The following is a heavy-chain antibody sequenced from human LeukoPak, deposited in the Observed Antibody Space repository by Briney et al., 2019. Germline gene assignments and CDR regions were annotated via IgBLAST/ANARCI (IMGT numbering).Heavy chain of an antibody. CDR3: ARDVGVGSGTYYYFDY. J-gene: IGHJ4*02. CDR1: GFTFSSYA. V-gene: IGHV3-30-3*01. CDR2: ISYDGSNK. Sequence: PGRSLRLSCAASGFTFSSYAMHWVRQAPGKGLEWVAVISYDGSNKYYADSVKGRFTLSRDNSKNTLYLQMNSLRAEDTAVYYCARDVGVGSGTYYYFDYWGQGTLVTVSS. D-gene: IGHD3-10*01.